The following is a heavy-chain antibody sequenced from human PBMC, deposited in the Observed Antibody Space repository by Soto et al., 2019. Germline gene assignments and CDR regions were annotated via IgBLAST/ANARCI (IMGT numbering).Heavy chain of an antibody. CDR1: GYTFTSYG. J-gene: IGHJ6*02. V-gene: IGHV1-18*01. Sequence: ASVKVSCKASGYTFTSYGISWVRQAPGQGLECMGWISAYNGNTNYAQKLQGRVTMTTDTSTSTAYMELRSLRSDDTAVYYCARGAYYDFWCGYSDYYVMAFWGQGTSVTVSS. CDR3: ARGAYYDFWCGYSDYYVMAF. D-gene: IGHD3-3*01. CDR2: ISAYNGNT.